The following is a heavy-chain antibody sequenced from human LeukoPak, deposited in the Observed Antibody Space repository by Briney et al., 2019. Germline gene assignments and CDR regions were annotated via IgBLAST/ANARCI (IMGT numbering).Heavy chain of an antibody. CDR1: GGSISYYF. CDR2: SPYSGSK. V-gene: IGHV4-59*08. J-gene: IGHJ4*02. D-gene: IGHD6-19*01. CDR3: VGQKAVKADLVY. Sequence: SETLSLTRTVPGGSISYYFWSWFRQSPGKTLEWIGNSPYSGSKTYNPSLESRPSMSVDTSKSQFSLTLRSAAAADTAVYYCVGQKAVKADLVYWGQGTLVTVAS.